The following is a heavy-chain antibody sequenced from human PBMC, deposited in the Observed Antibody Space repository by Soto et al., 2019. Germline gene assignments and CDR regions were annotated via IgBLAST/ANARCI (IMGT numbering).Heavy chain of an antibody. V-gene: IGHV3-74*01. CDR1: GFTFSNFW. Sequence: EVQLVECGGGLVQPGGSLRLSCAASGFTFSNFWMHWVRQAPGKGLVWVSRINSFGSSTSYADSVKGRFTISRDNAKNTLYLQMNSLSAEDTAVYYCARAYCSGGSCYSGDAFDIWGQGTMVTVSS. J-gene: IGHJ3*02. D-gene: IGHD2-15*01. CDR2: INSFGSST. CDR3: ARAYCSGGSCYSGDAFDI.